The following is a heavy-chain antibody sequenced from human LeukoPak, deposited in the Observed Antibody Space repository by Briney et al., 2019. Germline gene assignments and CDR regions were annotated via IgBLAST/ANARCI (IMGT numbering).Heavy chain of an antibody. J-gene: IGHJ6*03. V-gene: IGHV1-69*05. CDR3: ARDATYESSGYYYYYMDV. D-gene: IGHD5-12*01. Sequence: ASVKVSCKASGGTFSSYAISWVRQAPGQGLEWMGRIIPIFGTANHAQKFQGRVTITTDESTSTAYMELSSLRSEDTAVYYCARDATYESSGYYYYYMDVWGKGTTVTVSS. CDR1: GGTFSSYA. CDR2: IIPIFGTA.